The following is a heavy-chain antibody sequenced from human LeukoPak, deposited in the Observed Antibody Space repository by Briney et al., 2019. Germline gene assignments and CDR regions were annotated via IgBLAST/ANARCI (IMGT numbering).Heavy chain of an antibody. V-gene: IGHV4-30-2*06. J-gene: IGHJ6*04. CDR2: IYHSGST. CDR3: AREVVVPAAMSFRYYYYGMDV. Sequence: PSETLSLTCAVSGGSISSGGYSWSWIRQSPGKGLEWIGYIYHSGSTYYNPSLKSRVTISVDRSKNQFSLKLSSVTAADTAVYLCAREVVVPAAMSFRYYYYGMDVWGKGTTVTVSS. D-gene: IGHD2-2*01. CDR1: GGSISSGGYS.